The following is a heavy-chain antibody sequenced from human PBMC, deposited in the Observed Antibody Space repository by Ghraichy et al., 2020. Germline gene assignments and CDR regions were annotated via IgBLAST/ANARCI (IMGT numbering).Heavy chain of an antibody. CDR3: AKDFRELLWFRELLLYFDY. Sequence: GSLRLSCAASGFTFSSYAMSWVRQAPGKGLEWVSAISGSGGSTYYADSVKGRFTISRDNSMNTLYLQMNSLRAEDTAVYYCAKDFRELLWFRELLLYFDYWGQGTLVTVSS. J-gene: IGHJ4*02. CDR1: GFTFSSYA. CDR2: ISGSGGST. V-gene: IGHV3-23*01. D-gene: IGHD3-10*01.